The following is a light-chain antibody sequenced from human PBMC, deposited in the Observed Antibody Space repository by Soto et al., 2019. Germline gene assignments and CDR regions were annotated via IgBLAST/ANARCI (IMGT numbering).Light chain of an antibody. CDR3: QQYNSYGGT. CDR2: AAS. J-gene: IGKJ1*01. CDR1: QSISSY. Sequence: DIQMTQFPSSLSASVGDRVTITCRASQSISSYLNWYQQKPGKAPKLLIYAASSLQSGVPSRFSGSGSGTEFTLTSSSLQPDDFATYYYQQYNSYGGTFGQGTKVDIK. V-gene: IGKV1-39*01.